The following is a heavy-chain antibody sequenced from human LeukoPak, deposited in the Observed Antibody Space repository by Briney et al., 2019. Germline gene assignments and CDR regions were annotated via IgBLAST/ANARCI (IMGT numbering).Heavy chain of an antibody. CDR1: GGSISGYS. CDR2: LYYSGST. V-gene: IGHV4-59*08. Sequence: SETLSLTCTVSGGSISGYSWSWIRQPPEKGLEWIGYLYYSGSTNYNPSLKSRVTMSVDTSKTHFSLRLSSVTAADTAVYYCARHGDHTSGWYDLDYWGQGTLVTVSS. D-gene: IGHD6-19*01. CDR3: ARHGDHTSGWYDLDY. J-gene: IGHJ4*02.